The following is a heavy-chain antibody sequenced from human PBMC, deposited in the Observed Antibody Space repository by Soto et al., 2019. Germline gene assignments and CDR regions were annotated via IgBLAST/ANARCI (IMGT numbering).Heavy chain of an antibody. CDR3: PRLEHNFGPHDY. CDR2: ISVHNGYT. V-gene: IGHV1-18*01. CDR1: GYTFSSYG. D-gene: IGHD1-1*01. J-gene: IGHJ4*02. Sequence: QVQLAQSGAEVKKPGASVTVSCKASGYTFSSYGISWVRQAPGQGLEWVGWISVHNGYTKYATELQGRVTMTTDTSTSTAYMELRSLRSEDSAVYYWPRLEHNFGPHDYWGQGTLVTVTS.